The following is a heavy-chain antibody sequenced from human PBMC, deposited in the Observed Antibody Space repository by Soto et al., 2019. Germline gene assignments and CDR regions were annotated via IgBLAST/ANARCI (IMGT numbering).Heavy chain of an antibody. CDR1: GYTFTSYY. CDR3: ARDSSTTNPV. V-gene: IGHV1-46*01. CDR2: INPSGGST. J-gene: IGHJ3*01. D-gene: IGHD2-2*01. Sequence: QVQLVQSGAEVKKPGASVKVSCKASGYTFTSYYMHWVRQAPGQGLEWMGIINPSGGSTSYAQKFQGRVTMTRDTSTSTVYMEMSSLRSDDTAVYYCARDSSTTNPVWGQGTMVTVSS.